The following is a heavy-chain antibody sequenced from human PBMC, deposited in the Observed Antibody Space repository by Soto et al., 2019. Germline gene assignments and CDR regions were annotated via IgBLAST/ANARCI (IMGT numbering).Heavy chain of an antibody. D-gene: IGHD3-16*01. CDR3: AKDLRETGGYYFDC. CDR2: MSDDGSKK. J-gene: IGHJ4*02. CDR1: GFSFSKYG. V-gene: IGHV3-30*18. Sequence: QVQLVESGGGVVQPGRSLRLSCAASGFSFSKYGMHWVRQAPGKGLEWVAEMSDDGSKKYYGDSVKGRFTISIDNSKNTPNLLMDSLRPEDTAMYYCAKDLRETGGYYFDCWGQGTLVTVSS.